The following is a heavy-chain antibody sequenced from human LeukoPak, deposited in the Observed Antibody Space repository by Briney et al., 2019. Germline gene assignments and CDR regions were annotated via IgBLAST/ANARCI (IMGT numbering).Heavy chain of an antibody. CDR3: SRELGASYFDS. CDR1: GYTFSSFY. D-gene: IGHD4/OR15-4a*01. V-gene: IGHV1-46*01. J-gene: IGHJ4*02. Sequence: GASVKVSCKASGYTFSSFYMHWVRQAPGQGREWMGVNNPSGGRTTYAQKFQGRVTMTRDTSTSTVYMELSSLRSEDTAVYYCSRELGASYFDSWGQGTLVTVSS. CDR2: NNPSGGRT.